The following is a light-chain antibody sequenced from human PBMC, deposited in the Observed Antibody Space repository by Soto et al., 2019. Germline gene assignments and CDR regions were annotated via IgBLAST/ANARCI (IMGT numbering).Light chain of an antibody. CDR1: QSVRTSD. J-gene: IGKJ2*01. CDR3: QHCCKSRYT. CDR2: GAF. V-gene: IGKV3-20*01. Sequence: EVVLTQSPGTLSLSPGERATLSCRASQSVRTSDVTWYQHKPGQAPRLLIYGAFNRATDIPDRFSGSGSGTDFTLTITRLEAEDFAVYYCQHCCKSRYTFGQGTRLEIK.